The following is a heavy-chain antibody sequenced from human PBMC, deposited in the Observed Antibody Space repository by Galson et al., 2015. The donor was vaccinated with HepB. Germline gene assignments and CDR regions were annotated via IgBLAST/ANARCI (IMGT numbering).Heavy chain of an antibody. J-gene: IGHJ4*02. CDR2: IHYSGST. CDR1: GGSISDSTYY. Sequence: SLTCTVPGGSISDSTYYWGWIRQPPGKGLEWIGSIHYSGSTYYDPSLKSRPTISVDTSKNHYSLKLTSVTAADTAVYYCSSDDDYGDYWGQGTLVTVSS. CDR3: SSDDDYGDY. V-gene: IGHV4-39*02.